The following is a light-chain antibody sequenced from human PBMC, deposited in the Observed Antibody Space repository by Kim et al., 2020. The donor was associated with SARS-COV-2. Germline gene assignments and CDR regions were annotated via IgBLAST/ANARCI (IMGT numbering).Light chain of an antibody. Sequence: QSALTQPRSVSGSLGQSVTISCRGSRNDIGTYNFVSWYQQFPGKAPKVIIYHVNERPSGVPDRFSGSKSGDTASLNISGLQAEDEADYFCCSYAGPLHVVFGGGTTLTVL. CDR2: HVN. CDR3: CSYAGPLHVV. J-gene: IGLJ2*01. CDR1: RNDIGTYNF. V-gene: IGLV2-11*01.